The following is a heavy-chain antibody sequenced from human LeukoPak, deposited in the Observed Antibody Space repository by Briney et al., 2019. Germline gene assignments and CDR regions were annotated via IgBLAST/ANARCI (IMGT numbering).Heavy chain of an antibody. V-gene: IGHV1-18*01. J-gene: IGHJ5*02. Sequence: ASVTVSCKASGYTFTSYGFSWVRQAPGQGLEWMGWIRAYNGNTNYAQKLHGRVTMTTDTSTSTASMELRSLRSADTAAYSCASDWVGYYGSGSGGDWFDPWGQGTLVTVSS. CDR1: GYTFTSYG. CDR3: ASDWVGYYGSGSGGDWFDP. D-gene: IGHD3-10*01. CDR2: IRAYNGNT.